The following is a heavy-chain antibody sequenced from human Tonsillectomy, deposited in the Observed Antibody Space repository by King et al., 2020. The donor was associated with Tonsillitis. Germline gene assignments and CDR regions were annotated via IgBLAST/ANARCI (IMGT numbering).Heavy chain of an antibody. CDR1: GFTISSNY. J-gene: IGHJ6*02. CDR2: TYSGGST. CDR3: ARDQEDLNCSSTSRQHYFRMDV. V-gene: IGHV3-53*01. D-gene: IGHD2-2*01. Sequence: VQLVESGGGLIQPGGSLRLSCAASGFTISSNYMTWVRQAPGKGLEWVSVTYSGGSTYYADSVKGRFTISRDISKNTLYLQMNSLRAEDTAVYYCARDQEDLNCSSTSRQHYFRMDVRGPGTTVTGSS.